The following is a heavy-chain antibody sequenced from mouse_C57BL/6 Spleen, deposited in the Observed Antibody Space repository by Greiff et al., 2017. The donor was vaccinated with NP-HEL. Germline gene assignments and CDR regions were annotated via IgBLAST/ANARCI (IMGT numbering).Heavy chain of an antibody. CDR3: AKQLRLRLYYAMDY. J-gene: IGHJ4*01. CDR1: GFTFSDYG. CDR2: ISSGSSTI. D-gene: IGHD3-2*02. V-gene: IGHV5-17*01. Sequence: EVKLMESGGGLVKPGGSLKLSCAASGFTFSDYGMHWVRQAPEKGLEWVAYISSGSSTIYYADTVKGRFTISRDNAKNTLFLQMTSLRSEDTAMYYCAKQLRLRLYYAMDYWGQGTSVTVSS.